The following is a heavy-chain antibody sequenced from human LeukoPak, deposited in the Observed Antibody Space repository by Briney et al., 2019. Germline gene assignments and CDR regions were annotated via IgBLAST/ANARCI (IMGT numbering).Heavy chain of an antibody. Sequence: ASVKVSCKSSGYTFTSYYMHWVRQAPGQGLGWMGIINPSGGSTSYAQKFQGRVTMTRDTSTSTVYMELSSLRSEDTAVYYCATGAGIAAAGPKADYWGQGTLVTVSS. CDR3: ATGAGIAAAGPKADY. V-gene: IGHV1-46*01. CDR1: GYTFTSYY. D-gene: IGHD6-13*01. J-gene: IGHJ4*02. CDR2: INPSGGST.